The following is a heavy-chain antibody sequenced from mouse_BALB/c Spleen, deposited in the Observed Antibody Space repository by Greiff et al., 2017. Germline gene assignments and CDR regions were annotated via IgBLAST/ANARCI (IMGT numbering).Heavy chain of an antibody. D-gene: IGHD2-3*01. J-gene: IGHJ1*01. V-gene: IGHV2-6-2*01. CDR1: GFSLTSYG. CDR2: IWSDGST. Sequence: QVQLKQSGPDLVAPSQSLSITCTVSGFSLTSYGVHWVRQPPGKGLEWLVVIWSDGSTTYNSALKSRLGISKDNSKNQVFLKMNSLHTDDTAMYYCARQDGYWYFDVWGAGTTVTVSS. CDR3: ARQDGYWYFDV.